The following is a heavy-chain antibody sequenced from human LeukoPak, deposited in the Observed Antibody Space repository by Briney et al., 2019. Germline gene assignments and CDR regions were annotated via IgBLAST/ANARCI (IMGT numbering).Heavy chain of an antibody. CDR3: ATYIGGHTVTTSGAFDI. CDR2: IYPGDSDT. CDR1: GYSFTSYW. D-gene: IGHD4-17*01. Sequence: GESLKISCKGSGYSFTSYWIGWVRQMPGKGLEWMGIIYPGDSDTRYSPSFQGQVTISADKSISTAYLQWSSLKASDTAMHYCATYIGGHTVTTSGAFDIWGQGTMVTVSS. J-gene: IGHJ3*02. V-gene: IGHV5-51*01.